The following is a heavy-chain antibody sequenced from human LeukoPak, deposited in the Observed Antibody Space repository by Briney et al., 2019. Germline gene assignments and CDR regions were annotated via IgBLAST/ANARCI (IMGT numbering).Heavy chain of an antibody. J-gene: IGHJ4*02. CDR2: IYHSGST. CDR3: ARDGCSSTSCYTGAVQADY. Sequence: PSETLSLTCTVSGGSISSGGYYWSWIRQPPGKGLEWIGFIYHSGSTSYNPSLKSRVTISVDRSRNQVSLKLSSVTAADTAVYYCARDGCSSTSCYTGAVQADYWGQGTLVTVSS. V-gene: IGHV4-30-2*01. CDR1: GGSISSGGYY. D-gene: IGHD2-2*02.